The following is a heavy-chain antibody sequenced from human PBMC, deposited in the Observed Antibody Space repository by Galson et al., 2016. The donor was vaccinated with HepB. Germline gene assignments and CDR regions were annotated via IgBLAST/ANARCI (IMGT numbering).Heavy chain of an antibody. CDR1: GDSITSSGYY. J-gene: IGHJ4*02. CDR3: AREALYSYDSNGYTPFDY. V-gene: IGHV4-39*02. Sequence: ETLSLTCTVSGDSITSSGYYWGWIRQPPGKGLEWIGSIYHTGSTYYNPSLKSRVTISEDTSKNQFSLKVRSVTAADTAVYYCAREALYSYDSNGYTPFDYWGQGTLVTVSS. CDR2: IYHTGST. D-gene: IGHD3-22*01.